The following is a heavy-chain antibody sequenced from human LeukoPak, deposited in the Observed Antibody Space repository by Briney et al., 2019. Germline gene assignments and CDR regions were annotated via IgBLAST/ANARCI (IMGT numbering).Heavy chain of an antibody. D-gene: IGHD1-26*01. CDR3: SRDRVGATLYFDY. CDR2: ISGSGGST. Sequence: GGSLRLSCAASGFTFSSYAMSWVRQAPGKGLEWVSAISGSGGSTYYADSVKGRFTISRDNSRNTLNLQMNSLRAEDTAVYYCSRDRVGATLYFDYWGQGTLVTVSS. J-gene: IGHJ4*02. V-gene: IGHV3-23*01. CDR1: GFTFSSYA.